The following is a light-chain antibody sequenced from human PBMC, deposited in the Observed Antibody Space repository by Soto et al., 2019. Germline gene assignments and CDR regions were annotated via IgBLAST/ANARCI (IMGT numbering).Light chain of an antibody. V-gene: IGKV3-20*01. CDR3: QQYNDWPLT. J-gene: IGKJ4*01. CDR1: QSVSYSY. Sequence: IVLTPSPGTLSLSPGERATLSCRASQSVSYSYLAWYQQKPGQAPRLLIYDASNRATGIPARFSGSGSGTDFTLTIISLQSEDSAVYYCQQYNDWPLTFGGGTKVDIK. CDR2: DAS.